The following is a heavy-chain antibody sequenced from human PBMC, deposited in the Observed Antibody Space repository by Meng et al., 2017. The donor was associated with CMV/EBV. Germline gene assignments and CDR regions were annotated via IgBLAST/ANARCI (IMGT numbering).Heavy chain of an antibody. CDR3: RLGHYSQD. D-gene: IGHD4-17*01. CDR2: IKNDGSER. Sequence: GGAGGGMVPPGGASRHACAASCFPISNNWMSRVRQAPGKGLEWVANIKNDGSERYYVDSVKGRFSISRDNADNSLYLQMNNLRAEDTAVYYCRLGHYSQDWGQGTLVTVSS. V-gene: IGHV3-7*02. J-gene: IGHJ4*02. CDR1: CFPISNNW.